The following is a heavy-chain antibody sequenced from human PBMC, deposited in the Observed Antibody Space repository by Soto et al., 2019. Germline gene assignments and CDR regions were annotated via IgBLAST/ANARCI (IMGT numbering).Heavy chain of an antibody. Sequence: GGSLRLSCAASGFTFSSYGMHWVRQAPGKGLEWVAVIWYDGSNKYYADSVKGRFTISRDNSKNTLYLQMNSLRAEDTAVYYCARDLLVGGNSVYYYGMDVWGQGTTVTVSS. J-gene: IGHJ6*02. CDR2: IWYDGSNK. D-gene: IGHD2-21*02. CDR3: ARDLLVGGNSVYYYGMDV. CDR1: GFTFSSYG. V-gene: IGHV3-33*01.